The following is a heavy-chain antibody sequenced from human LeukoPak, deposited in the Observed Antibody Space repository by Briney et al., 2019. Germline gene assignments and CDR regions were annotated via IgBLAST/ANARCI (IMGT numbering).Heavy chain of an antibody. V-gene: IGHV3-7*01. J-gene: IGHJ4*02. Sequence: PGGSLRPSCQPSGFTFISFWMGWSRQVPGKGLEWVATKNQDGSEKYYVDSVKGRFTISRDNAKNSLYLQMNSLRAEDTAVYYCARMGYDSSGYPHSFYDYWGQGTLVTVSS. CDR3: ARMGYDSSGYPHSFYDY. D-gene: IGHD3-22*01. CDR1: GFTFISFW. CDR2: KNQDGSEK.